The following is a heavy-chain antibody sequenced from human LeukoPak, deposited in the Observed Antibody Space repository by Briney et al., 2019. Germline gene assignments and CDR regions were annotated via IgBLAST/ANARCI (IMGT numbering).Heavy chain of an antibody. CDR2: MNLNNGNA. Sequence: GASVKVSCKASGYTFTNYDINRVRQATGHGLEWMGWMNLNNGNAGYAQKFQDKVTMTRDTSISTAYMELSSLRSEDTAIYYCASFSDFWSGPLRSSDAFDIWGQGTMVTVSS. CDR1: GYTFTNYD. D-gene: IGHD3-3*01. V-gene: IGHV1-8*01. J-gene: IGHJ3*02. CDR3: ASFSDFWSGPLRSSDAFDI.